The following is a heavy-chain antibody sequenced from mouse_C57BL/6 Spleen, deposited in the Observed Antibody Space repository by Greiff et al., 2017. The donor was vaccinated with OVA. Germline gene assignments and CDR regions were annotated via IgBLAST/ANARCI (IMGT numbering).Heavy chain of an antibody. J-gene: IGHJ3*01. Sequence: VQLQQSGPELVKPGASVKMSCKASGYTFTDYNMHWVKQSHGKSLEWIGYINPNNGGTSYNQKFKGKATLTVNKSSSTAYMELRSLPSEDSAVYYCGRLGYSGRAYWGQGTLVTVSA. CDR3: GRLGYSGRAY. CDR1: GYTFTDYN. CDR2: INPNNGGT. D-gene: IGHD1-2*01. V-gene: IGHV1-22*01.